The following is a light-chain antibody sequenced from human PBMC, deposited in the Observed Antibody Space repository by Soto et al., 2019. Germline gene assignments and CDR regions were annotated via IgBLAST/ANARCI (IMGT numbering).Light chain of an antibody. CDR2: GDS. CDR1: SSNIGAGYD. J-gene: IGLJ7*01. V-gene: IGLV1-40*01. Sequence: QSVLTQPPSVSGAPGQRVTISCTGSSSNIGAGYDVHWYQQLPGTAPKLLVYGDSDRPSEVPGRFSGSKSDTSASLAITGLQAEDEADYYCQSYDSSLSSAIFGGGTQLTVL. CDR3: QSYDSSLSSAI.